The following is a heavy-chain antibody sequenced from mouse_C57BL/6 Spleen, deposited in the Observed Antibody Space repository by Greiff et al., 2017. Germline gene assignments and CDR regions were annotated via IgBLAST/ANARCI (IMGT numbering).Heavy chain of an antibody. CDR3: ERWGDAMDY. Sequence: QVQLQQPGAELVMPGASVKLSCKASGYTFTSYWMHWVKQRPGQGLEWIGEIDPSDSYTNYNQKVKGKSTLTVDKSSSTAYMQLSSLTSADSEVYYCERWGDAMDYWGQGTSVTVSA. CDR1: GYTFTSYW. CDR2: IDPSDSYT. V-gene: IGHV1-69*01. J-gene: IGHJ4*01.